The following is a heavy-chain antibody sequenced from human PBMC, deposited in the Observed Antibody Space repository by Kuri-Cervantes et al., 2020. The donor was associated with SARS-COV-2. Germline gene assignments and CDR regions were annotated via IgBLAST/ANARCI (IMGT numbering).Heavy chain of an antibody. CDR1: GGTFSSYA. CDR2: IISFFGTT. D-gene: IGHD2-15*01. Sequence: SVKVSCKASGGTFSSYAISWVRQAPGQGLEWLGGIISFFGTTNYAQKFQGRITLTADKSTTTAYMELSNLRSEDTAIYYCATVMGVVVFEIWGQGTMVTVSS. V-gene: IGHV1-69*06. J-gene: IGHJ3*02. CDR3: ATVMGVVVFEI.